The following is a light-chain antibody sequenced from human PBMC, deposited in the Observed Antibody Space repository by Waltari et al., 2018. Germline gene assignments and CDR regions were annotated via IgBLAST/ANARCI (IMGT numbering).Light chain of an antibody. CDR3: QSANSNGTFVV. Sequence: SYELTQPPSVPVSPGQTARITCSGDALPKQYAYWYQQKPGQAPVLVIFKDSERPSGIPERFSGSSSGTTVTLTISGVQAEDEADYYCQSANSNGTFVVFGGGTKLSVL. CDR2: KDS. J-gene: IGLJ2*01. V-gene: IGLV3-25*03. CDR1: ALPKQY.